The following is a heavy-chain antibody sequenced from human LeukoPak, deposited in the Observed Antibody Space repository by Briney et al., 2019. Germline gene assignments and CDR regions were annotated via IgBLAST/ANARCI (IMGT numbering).Heavy chain of an antibody. CDR2: IYYIGST. Sequence: SETLSLTCTVSGGSISSDYWSWIRQPPGKGLEWIGYIYYIGSTNYNPSLKSRITISVDTFKSHFSLKLSSVTAADTAVYYCARVVGATGSSDYWGQGTLVTVSS. V-gene: IGHV4-59*01. D-gene: IGHD1-26*01. CDR1: GGSISSDY. J-gene: IGHJ4*02. CDR3: ARVVGATGSSDY.